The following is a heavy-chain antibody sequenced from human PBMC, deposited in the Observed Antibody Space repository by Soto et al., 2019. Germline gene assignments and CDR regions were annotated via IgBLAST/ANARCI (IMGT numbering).Heavy chain of an antibody. CDR2: ISGSGGST. J-gene: IGHJ4*02. Sequence: LRLSCAASGFTFSSYAMSWVRQAPGKGLEWVSAISGSGGSTYYADSVKGRFTISRDNSKNTLYLQMNSLRAEDTAVYYCAKDRYYYDSSGYYPTFDYWGQGTLVTVSS. CDR3: AKDRYYYDSSGYYPTFDY. CDR1: GFTFSSYA. V-gene: IGHV3-23*01. D-gene: IGHD3-22*01.